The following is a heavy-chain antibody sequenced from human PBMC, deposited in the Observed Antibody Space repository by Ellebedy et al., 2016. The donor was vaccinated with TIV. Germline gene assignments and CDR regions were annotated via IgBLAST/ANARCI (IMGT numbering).Heavy chain of an antibody. CDR3: ARDDYGDRYGMDV. D-gene: IGHD4-17*01. Sequence: ASVKVSCXASGYTFTGYYMHWVRQAPGQGLEWMGWMNPNSGGTNYAQKFQGRVTMTRDTSISTAYMELRRLRSDDTAVYYCARDDYGDRYGMDVWGQGTTVTVSS. CDR2: MNPNSGGT. CDR1: GYTFTGYY. V-gene: IGHV1-2*02. J-gene: IGHJ6*02.